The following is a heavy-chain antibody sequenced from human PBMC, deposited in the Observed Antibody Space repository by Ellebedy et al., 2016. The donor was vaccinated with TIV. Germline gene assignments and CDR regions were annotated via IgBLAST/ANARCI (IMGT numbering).Heavy chain of an antibody. Sequence: GESLKISCAASGFTVSASFMTWVRQAPGKGLEWVSYITSGSSTIKYADSVKGRFTISRDNAKNSLYLQMNSLRAEDTAVYYCARVQLVWFESDCWGQGTLVTVSS. J-gene: IGHJ4*02. CDR3: ARVQLVWFESDC. CDR2: ITSGSSTI. D-gene: IGHD3-10*01. CDR1: GFTVSASF. V-gene: IGHV3-48*01.